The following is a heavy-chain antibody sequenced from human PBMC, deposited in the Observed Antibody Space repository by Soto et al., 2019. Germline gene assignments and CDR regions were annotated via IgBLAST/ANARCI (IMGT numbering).Heavy chain of an antibody. CDR3: AKPYGGDAFDI. V-gene: IGHV3-30*18. CDR1: GFTFSSYG. Sequence: QVQLVESGGGVVQPGRSLRLSCAASGFTFSSYGMHWVRQAPGKGLEWVAVISYDGSNKYYADSVKCRFTISRDNSKNTLYLQINSLRSEDTAVYYCAKPYGGDAFDIWGQGTMVTVSS. CDR2: ISYDGSNK. J-gene: IGHJ3*02. D-gene: IGHD4-17*01.